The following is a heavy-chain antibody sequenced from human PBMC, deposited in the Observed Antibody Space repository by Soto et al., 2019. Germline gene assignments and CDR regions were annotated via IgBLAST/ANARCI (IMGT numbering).Heavy chain of an antibody. CDR3: ARDYIAGAGTGLYYYYGMDV. J-gene: IGHJ6*02. Sequence: GASVKVSCKASGYTFTGYYMHWVRQAPGQGLEWMGWINPNSGGTNYAQKFQGWVTMTRDTSISTAYMELSRLRSDDTAVYYCARDYIAGAGTGLYYYYGMDVWGQGTTVTVSS. CDR1: GYTFTGYY. CDR2: INPNSGGT. V-gene: IGHV1-2*04. D-gene: IGHD6-19*01.